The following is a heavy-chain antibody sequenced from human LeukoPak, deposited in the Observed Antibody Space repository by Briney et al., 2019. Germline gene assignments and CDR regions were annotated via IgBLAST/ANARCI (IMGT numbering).Heavy chain of an antibody. CDR1: GVTSSSYS. CDR3: AREYSSTSGRAFDI. V-gene: IGHV3-48*01. Sequence: GSLRLSCAASGVTSSSYSMNWVRQAPGKGLEWVSYISSSSSAIYYADSVKGRFTIYRDNAKNSLFLQMTSLRADDTAVYYCAREYSSTSGRAFDIWGQGTMVTVSS. J-gene: IGHJ3*02. CDR2: ISSSSSAI. D-gene: IGHD6-6*01.